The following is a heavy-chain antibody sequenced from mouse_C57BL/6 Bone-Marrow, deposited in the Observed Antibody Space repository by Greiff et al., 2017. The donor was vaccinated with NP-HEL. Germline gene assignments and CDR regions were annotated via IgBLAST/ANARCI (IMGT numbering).Heavy chain of an antibody. D-gene: IGHD2-2*01. CDR1: GYTFTNYW. Sequence: VQRVESGAELVRPGTSVKMSCKASGYTFTNYWIGWAKQRPGHGLEWIGDIYPGGGYTNYNEKFKGKATLTADKSSSTAYMQFSSLTSEDSAIYYCARSTMVREIFAYWGQGTLVTVSA. J-gene: IGHJ3*01. CDR2: IYPGGGYT. V-gene: IGHV1-63*01. CDR3: ARSTMVREIFAY.